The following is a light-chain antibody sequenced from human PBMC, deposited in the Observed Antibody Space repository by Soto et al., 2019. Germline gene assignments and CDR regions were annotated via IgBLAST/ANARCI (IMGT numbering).Light chain of an antibody. J-gene: IGLJ3*02. Sequence: QSALTQPASVSGSPGQSITISCTGTSSDVGAYNYVSWYQQHPGKVPKLMIYEVSNRPSGVSNRFSGSKSGNTASLTISGLQAEDETDYYCSSYTSSSTWVFGGGTKVTVL. CDR2: EVS. CDR1: SSDVGAYNY. CDR3: SSYTSSSTWV. V-gene: IGLV2-14*01.